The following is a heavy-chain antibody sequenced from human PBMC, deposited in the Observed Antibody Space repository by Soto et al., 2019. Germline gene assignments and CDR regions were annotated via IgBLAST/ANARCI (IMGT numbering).Heavy chain of an antibody. CDR2: IKTDGSST. V-gene: IGHV3-74*01. CDR3: ARVGVGHYEFDY. Sequence: EVQLVESGGALVQPGGSLRLSCAASGFTFSSYWMHWVRQAPGEGLVWVSRIKTDGSSTSYADSVKGRFTISRDNAKNTMYLQINSLRDEDTAVYYCARVGVGHYEFDYWGQGTLVTVSS. D-gene: IGHD3-16*01. CDR1: GFTFSSYW. J-gene: IGHJ4*02.